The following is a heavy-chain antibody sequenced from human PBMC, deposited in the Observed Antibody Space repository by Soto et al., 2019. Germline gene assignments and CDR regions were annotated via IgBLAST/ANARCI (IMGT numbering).Heavy chain of an antibody. V-gene: IGHV3-53*01. D-gene: IGHD3-10*02. CDR2: IYSGGST. CDR3: ARDLFGEGAFDY. CDR1: GFTVSSNY. Sequence: GGSLRLSCAASGFTVSSNYMGWVRQAPGKGLEWVSVIYSGGSTYYADSVKGRFTISRDNSKNTLYLQMNSLRAEDTAVYYCARDLFGEGAFDYWGQGTLVTVSS. J-gene: IGHJ4*02.